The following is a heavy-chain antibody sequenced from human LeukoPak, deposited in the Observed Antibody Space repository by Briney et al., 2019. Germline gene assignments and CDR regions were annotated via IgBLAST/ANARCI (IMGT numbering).Heavy chain of an antibody. CDR2: INTDGSST. Sequence: GGSLRLSCAASGFTFSNYNMNWVRQAPGKGLVWVSRINTDGSSTSYADSVKGRFTISRDNAKNTLYLQMNILRAEDTAVYYCARDVHCASTSCYPFDNWGQGTLVTVSS. D-gene: IGHD2-2*01. CDR1: GFTFSNYN. CDR3: ARDVHCASTSCYPFDN. V-gene: IGHV3-74*01. J-gene: IGHJ4*02.